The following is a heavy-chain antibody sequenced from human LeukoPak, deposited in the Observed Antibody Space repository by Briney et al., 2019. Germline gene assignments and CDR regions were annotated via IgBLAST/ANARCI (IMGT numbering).Heavy chain of an antibody. CDR3: ARGPTSYGYFRWVY. V-gene: IGHV7-4-1*02. CDR2: INTNTGNP. J-gene: IGHJ4*02. Sequence: ASVKVSCKASGYTFTSYAMNWVRQAPGQGLEWMGWINTNTGNPTYAQGFTGRFVFSLDTSVSTAYLQISSLKAEDTAVYYCARGPTSYGYFRWVYWGQGTLVTVSS. D-gene: IGHD5-18*01. CDR1: GYTFTSYA.